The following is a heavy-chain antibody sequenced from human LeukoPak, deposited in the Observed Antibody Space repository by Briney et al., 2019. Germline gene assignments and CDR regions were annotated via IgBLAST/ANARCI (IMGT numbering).Heavy chain of an antibody. D-gene: IGHD6-19*01. CDR3: ASQIAVAVCFDY. V-gene: IGHV4-39*01. J-gene: IGHJ4*02. CDR1: GGSISSSSHY. Sequence: PSETLSLTCTVSGGSISSSSHYWGWLRQPPGTGLEWIGSIYYSGSTYYNPSLKSRVTISVDTSKNQFSLKLSSVTAADTAVYYCASQIAVAVCFDYWGQGTLVTVSP. CDR2: IYYSGST.